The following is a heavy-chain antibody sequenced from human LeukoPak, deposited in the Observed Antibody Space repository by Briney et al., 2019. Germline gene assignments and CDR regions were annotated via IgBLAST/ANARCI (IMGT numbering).Heavy chain of an antibody. V-gene: IGHV1-2*02. CDR2: INPNSGGT. J-gene: IGHJ5*02. CDR3: ARGGLGYGGNLSGRYNWFDP. CDR1: GYTFTGYY. Sequence: ASVKVSCKASGYTFTGYYMHWVRQAPGQGLEWMGWINPNSGGTNYAQKFQGRVTMTRDTSISTAYMELSRLRSDDTAVYYCARGGLGYGGNLSGRYNWFDPWAREPWSPSPQ. D-gene: IGHD4-23*01.